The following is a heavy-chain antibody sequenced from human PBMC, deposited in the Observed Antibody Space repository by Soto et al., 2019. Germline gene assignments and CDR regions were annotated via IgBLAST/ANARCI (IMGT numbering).Heavy chain of an antibody. CDR1: GFTFDDYG. Sequence: EVQLVESGGGVVRPGGSLRLSCAASGFTFDDYGMSWVRQAPGKGLEWVSGINWNGGSTGYADSVKGRFTISRDNAKNSVYLPMNSLRAEDTALYHCARAHDYGDYRAFDYWGQGTLVTVSS. CDR2: INWNGGST. D-gene: IGHD4-17*01. CDR3: ARAHDYGDYRAFDY. J-gene: IGHJ4*02. V-gene: IGHV3-20*01.